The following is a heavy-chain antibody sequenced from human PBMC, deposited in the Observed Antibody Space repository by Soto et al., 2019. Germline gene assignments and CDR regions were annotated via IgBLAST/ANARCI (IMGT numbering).Heavy chain of an antibody. V-gene: IGHV1-8*02. J-gene: IGHJ3*02. D-gene: IGHD3-22*01. CDR2: MNPNSGNT. Sequence: VASVKVSCKASGYTFTSYGISWVRQATGQGLEWMGWMNPNSGNTGYAQKFQGRVTMTRNTSISTAYMELSSLRSEDTAVYYCARARTKKVKESITMIVVVVPDISGQGTMV. CDR1: GYTFTSYG. CDR3: ARARTKKVKESITMIVVVVPDI.